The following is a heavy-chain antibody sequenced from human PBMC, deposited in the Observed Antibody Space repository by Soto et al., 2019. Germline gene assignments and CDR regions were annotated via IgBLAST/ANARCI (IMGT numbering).Heavy chain of an antibody. J-gene: IGHJ4*02. V-gene: IGHV1-2*02. D-gene: IGHD6-6*01. CDR1: GYTFTGYY. CDR2: INPNSGGT. Sequence: QVQLVQSGAEVKKPGASVKVSCKASGYTFTGYYMHWVRQAPGQGLEWMGWINPNSGGTNYAQKFQSRVTMTRDTSISTAYMELGRLRSDDTAVYYCARGPSSSPRGHYFDYWGQGTLVTVSS. CDR3: ARGPSSSPRGHYFDY.